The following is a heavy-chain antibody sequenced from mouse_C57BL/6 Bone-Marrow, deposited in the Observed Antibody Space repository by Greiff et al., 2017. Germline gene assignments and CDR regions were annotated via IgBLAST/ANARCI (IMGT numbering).Heavy chain of an antibody. CDR3: TRIAY. V-gene: IGHV14-4*01. J-gene: IGHJ3*01. Sequence: VQLQQSGAELVRPGASVKLSCTASGFNIKDVYMHWVKQRPEQGLEWIGWIDPENGDTEYASKFQGKATITVDTSSNTAYLRLSSLTSENTAVYYCTRIAYWGQGTLVTVSA. CDR2: IDPENGDT. CDR1: GFNIKDVY.